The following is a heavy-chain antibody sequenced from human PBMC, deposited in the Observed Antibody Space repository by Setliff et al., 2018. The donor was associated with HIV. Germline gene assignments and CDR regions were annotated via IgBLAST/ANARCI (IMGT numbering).Heavy chain of an antibody. CDR2: IYYNGNT. CDR3: ARDRGRRGQLWLHFDY. CDR1: GGSISSYY. J-gene: IGHJ4*02. V-gene: IGHV4-59*12. D-gene: IGHD5-18*01. Sequence: SETLSLTCTVSGGSISSYYWSWIRQPPGKGLEWVGYIYYNGNTNYNPSLKSRVTTSVDTSKNPLSLKLSSVTAADTAVYYCARDRGRRGQLWLHFDYWGQGTLVTVSS.